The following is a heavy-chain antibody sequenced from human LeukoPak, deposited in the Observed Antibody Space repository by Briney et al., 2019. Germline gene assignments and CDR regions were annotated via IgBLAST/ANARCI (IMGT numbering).Heavy chain of an antibody. D-gene: IGHD5-24*01. CDR2: ISDSGST. Sequence: PGGSLRLSRAASGFTFSSYSMSWVRQPPGKGLEWIGYISDSGSTAYNPSLRSRVTILVDTWEKQFSLQLTSVTAADTAVYYCARDGLQQFGRHYFDYWGQGALVTVSS. V-gene: IGHV4-59*01. CDR3: ARDGLQQFGRHYFDY. CDR1: GFTFSSYS. J-gene: IGHJ4*02.